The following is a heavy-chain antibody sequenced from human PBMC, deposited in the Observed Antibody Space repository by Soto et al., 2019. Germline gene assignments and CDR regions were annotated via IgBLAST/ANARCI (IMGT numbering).Heavy chain of an antibody. D-gene: IGHD5-18*01. Sequence: QLQLQESGPGLVKPSETLSLTCTVSGGSISSSSFYWGWIRQPPAKGLEWIGSISYSGSTYYNPSLKRRVTISVDTSKTQFSLKLNSVTVADTAVYYCARIWTRHSYGAFWDWGQGTLVTVSS. CDR1: GGSISSSSFY. V-gene: IGHV4-39*01. CDR2: ISYSGST. J-gene: IGHJ4*02. CDR3: ARIWTRHSYGAFWD.